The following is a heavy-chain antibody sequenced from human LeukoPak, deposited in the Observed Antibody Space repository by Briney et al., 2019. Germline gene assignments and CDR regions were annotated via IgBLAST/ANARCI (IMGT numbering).Heavy chain of an antibody. CDR3: AKVRFQGCSSTSCYGTYFDY. Sequence: GRSLRLSCAASGFTFSSYGMHGVRQAPGKGREGVAVIWYDGSNKYYADSVKGRFNISRDNSKTTLYLQMNSLRAEDTAVYYCAKVRFQGCSSTSCYGTYFDYWGQGTLVTVSS. D-gene: IGHD2-2*01. CDR1: GFTFSSYG. V-gene: IGHV3-33*06. CDR2: IWYDGSNK. J-gene: IGHJ4*02.